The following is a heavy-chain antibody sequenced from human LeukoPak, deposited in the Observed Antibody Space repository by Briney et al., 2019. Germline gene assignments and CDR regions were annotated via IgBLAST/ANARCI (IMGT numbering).Heavy chain of an antibody. D-gene: IGHD6-19*01. CDR3: AKSIRTGWLGPFDH. Sequence: GGSLRLSCAASGFTFSSYTMNWVRQAPGKGLEWVSSISSSNTYIYYADSVKGRFTISRDNAKNSLYLQMNSLRAEDTASYYCAKSIRTGWLGPFDHWGQGTLVTVSS. J-gene: IGHJ4*02. V-gene: IGHV3-21*04. CDR1: GFTFSSYT. CDR2: ISSSNTYI.